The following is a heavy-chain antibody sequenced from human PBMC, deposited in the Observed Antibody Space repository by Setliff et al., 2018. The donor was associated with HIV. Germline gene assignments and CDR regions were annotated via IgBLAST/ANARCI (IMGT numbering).Heavy chain of an antibody. D-gene: IGHD6-6*01. Sequence: GASVKVSCKASGYTFTSYYMHWVRQAPGQGLEWMGVINPGGGSITYAQKFQGRVTMTRDTSTSTVYMELSSLRSEDTAVYYCARDPAPSSSASYFQHWGQGTPVTVSS. CDR2: INPGGGSI. V-gene: IGHV1-46*01. J-gene: IGHJ1*01. CDR1: GYTFTSYY. CDR3: ARDPAPSSSASYFQH.